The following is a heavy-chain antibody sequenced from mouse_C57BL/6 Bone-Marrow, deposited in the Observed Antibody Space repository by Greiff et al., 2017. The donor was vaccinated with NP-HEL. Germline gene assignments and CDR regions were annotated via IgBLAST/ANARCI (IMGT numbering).Heavy chain of an antibody. CDR3: ARGGVHYAMDY. CDR2: IWSGGST. CDR1: GFSLTSYG. J-gene: IGHJ4*01. V-gene: IGHV2-2*01. Sequence: VKLKQSGPGLVQPSQSLSITCTVSGFSLTSYGVHWVRQSPGKGLEWLGVIWSGGSTAYNAAFISRLSISQDNSKSQAFFKMNSLQADDTAIYYCARGGVHYAMDYWGQGTSVTVSS.